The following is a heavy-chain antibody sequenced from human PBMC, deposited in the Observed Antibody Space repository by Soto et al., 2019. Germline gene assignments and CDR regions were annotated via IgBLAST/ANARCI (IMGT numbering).Heavy chain of an antibody. V-gene: IGHV4-59*06. CDR1: SGSISTYY. CDR3: ARSSPIRFLEWLNAFDI. D-gene: IGHD3-3*01. CDR2: IYYSGST. J-gene: IGHJ3*02. Sequence: SETLSLTCTVSSGSISTYYWSWIRQHPGKGLEWIGYIYYSGSTYYNPSLKSRVTISVDTSKNQFSLKLSSVTAADTAVYYCARSSPIRFLEWLNAFDIWGQGTMVTVSS.